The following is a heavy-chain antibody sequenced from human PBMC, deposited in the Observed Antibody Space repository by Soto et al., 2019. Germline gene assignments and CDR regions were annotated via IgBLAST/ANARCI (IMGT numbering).Heavy chain of an antibody. J-gene: IGHJ6*03. Sequence: QVQLQESGPGLVKPSETLSLTCTVSGGSISSYYWSWIRQPPGKGLEWIGYIYYSGSTNYNPSLKSRASTSVDTSKIHFSLKRSSVHAADTAVYYCARALLLTGYYNDYYSYYYMDVWGKGTTVTVSS. V-gene: IGHV4-59*01. CDR2: IYYSGST. CDR1: GGSISSYY. D-gene: IGHD3-9*01. CDR3: ARALLLTGYYNDYYSYYYMDV.